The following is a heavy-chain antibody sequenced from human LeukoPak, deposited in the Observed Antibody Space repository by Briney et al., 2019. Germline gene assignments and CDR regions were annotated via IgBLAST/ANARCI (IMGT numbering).Heavy chain of an antibody. CDR3: ARGDDAFDI. V-gene: IGHV1-18*01. CDR1: GYTFTNYG. Sequence: GASVKVSCKASGYTFTNYGIIWVRQATGQGLEWMGWISTYNGNTNYVQKVQGRVTVTTDTSTSTVYMELRSLRSDDTAVYYCARGDDAFDIWGQGTMVTVSS. CDR2: ISTYNGNT. J-gene: IGHJ3*02.